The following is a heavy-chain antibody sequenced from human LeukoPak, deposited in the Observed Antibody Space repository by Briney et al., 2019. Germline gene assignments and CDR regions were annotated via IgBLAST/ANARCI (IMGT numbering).Heavy chain of an antibody. CDR1: GYTFTGYY. D-gene: IGHD1-26*01. J-gene: IGHJ4*02. CDR3: ARDSGSYFDPFDY. V-gene: IGHV1-69*13. Sequence: ASVKVSCKASGYTFTGYYMHWVRQAPGQGLEWMGGIIPIFGTANYAQKFQGRVTITADESTSTAYMELSSLRSEDTAVYYCARDSGSYFDPFDYWGQGTLVTVSS. CDR2: IIPIFGTA.